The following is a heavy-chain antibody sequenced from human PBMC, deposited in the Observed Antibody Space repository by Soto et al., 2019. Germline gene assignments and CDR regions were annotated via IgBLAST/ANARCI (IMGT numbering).Heavy chain of an antibody. Sequence: QVQLVQSGAEVKKPGSSVKVSCKASGGTFSSYAISWVRQAPGQGLEWMGGIIPIFGTANYAQKFQGRVTITADESTSTAYMELSSLRSEDTAVYYCARDQGGAYYYDSGGYTSNWFDPWGQGTLVTVSS. CDR1: GGTFSSYA. V-gene: IGHV1-69*01. J-gene: IGHJ5*02. CDR2: IIPIFGTA. D-gene: IGHD3-22*01. CDR3: ARDQGGAYYYDSGGYTSNWFDP.